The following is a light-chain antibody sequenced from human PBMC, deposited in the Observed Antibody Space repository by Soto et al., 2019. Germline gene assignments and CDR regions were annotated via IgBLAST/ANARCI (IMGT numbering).Light chain of an antibody. CDR3: SSYVTNSPLAV. Sequence: QSALTQPASVSGSPGQSITISCTGTSSDVGGYNYVSWYQQHPGNAPKLVIFDVSNRPSGVSNRFSGSKSGNTASLNISGLQAEDEADYYCSSYVTNSPLAVFGGGTQLTVL. J-gene: IGLJ3*02. V-gene: IGLV2-14*03. CDR2: DVS. CDR1: SSDVGGYNY.